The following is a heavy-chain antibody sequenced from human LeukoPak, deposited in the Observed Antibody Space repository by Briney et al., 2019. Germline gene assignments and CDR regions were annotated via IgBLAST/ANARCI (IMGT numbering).Heavy chain of an antibody. Sequence: GRSLRLSCAASGFTFSNYDMHWVRQAPGKGLEWVASIWYDGSSEYYADSVKGQFTIYRDNSKNTLYLQMNSLRGEDTAVYYCARTYGSWGYPMDYWGQRTLGTVSS. D-gene: IGHD3-10*01. CDR3: ARTYGSWGYPMDY. J-gene: IGHJ4*02. V-gene: IGHV3-33*08. CDR1: GFTFSNYD. CDR2: IWYDGSSE.